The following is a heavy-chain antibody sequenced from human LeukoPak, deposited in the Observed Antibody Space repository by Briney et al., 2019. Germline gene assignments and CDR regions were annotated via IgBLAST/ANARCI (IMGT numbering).Heavy chain of an antibody. Sequence: PSETLSLTCTVSGYSISSGYYWDWIRQPPGKGLEWIGTLSHSGSSYYNPSLKSRVTISVDTSKNQFSLNLSSVTAADTAVFYCTRDMEYPGAGFDYWGQGIPVTVSS. CDR3: TRDMEYPGAGFDY. J-gene: IGHJ4*02. D-gene: IGHD3-3*01. CDR2: LSHSGSS. V-gene: IGHV4-38-2*02. CDR1: GYSISSGYY.